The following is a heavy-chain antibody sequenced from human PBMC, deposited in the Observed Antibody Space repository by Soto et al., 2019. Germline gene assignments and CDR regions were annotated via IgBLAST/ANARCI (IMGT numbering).Heavy chain of an antibody. CDR3: ARRVADYGDLDYYYYMDV. V-gene: IGHV4-28*01. D-gene: IGHD4-17*01. Sequence: SETLSLTCAVSGYSISSSNWWGWIRQPPGKGLEWIGYIYYSGSTYYNPSLKSRGTMSVDTSKNQFSLKLSSVTAVDTAVYYCARRVADYGDLDYYYYMDVWGKGTTVTVSS. J-gene: IGHJ6*03. CDR1: GYSISSSNW. CDR2: IYYSGST.